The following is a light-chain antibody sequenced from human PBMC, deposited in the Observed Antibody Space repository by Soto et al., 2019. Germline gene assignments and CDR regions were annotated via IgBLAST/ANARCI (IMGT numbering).Light chain of an antibody. J-gene: IGKJ1*01. CDR1: QGISNE. V-gene: IGKV1-6*01. Sequence: IQMTQSPSSLSASVGDRVTITCRASQGISNELGWYQQRPGKAPKVLIYGASNLQSGVPSRFSGSASGTDFTLTISSLQPEDFATYYCLQYYSYPRTLGQGTKVDIK. CDR2: GAS. CDR3: LQYYSYPRT.